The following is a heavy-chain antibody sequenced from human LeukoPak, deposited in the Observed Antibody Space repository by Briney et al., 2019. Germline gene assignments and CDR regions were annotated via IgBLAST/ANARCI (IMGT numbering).Heavy chain of an antibody. V-gene: IGHV4-39*01. J-gene: IGHJ4*02. D-gene: IGHD4-17*01. CDR2: IYYSGST. CDR1: GGSISSSSYY. CDR3: ARLRSTIPSYYFDY. Sequence: SETLSLTCTVSGGSISSSSYYWGWIRQLPGKGLEWIGSIYYSGSTYYNPSLKSRVTISVDTSKNQFSLKLSSVTAADTAVYYCARLRSTIPSYYFDYWGQGTLVTVSS.